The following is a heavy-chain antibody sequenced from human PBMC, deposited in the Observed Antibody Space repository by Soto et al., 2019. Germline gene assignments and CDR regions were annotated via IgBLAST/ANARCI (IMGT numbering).Heavy chain of an antibody. CDR3: ARDDIPGRAVAIYGMDV. V-gene: IGHV3-33*01. J-gene: IGHJ6*02. D-gene: IGHD6-19*01. Sequence: PGGSLRLSCAASGFTFSNYGMHWVRQAPGKGLEWVAVIWDDGSNEYYADSVKGRFTISRDNSKNTLYLQMNSLRAEDTAVYYCARDDIPGRAVAIYGMDVWGQGTTVTVSS. CDR1: GFTFSNYG. CDR2: IWDDGSNE.